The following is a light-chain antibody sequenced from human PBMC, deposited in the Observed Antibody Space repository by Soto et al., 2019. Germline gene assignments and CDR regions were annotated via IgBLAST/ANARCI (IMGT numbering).Light chain of an antibody. CDR3: QQYHNWPPQYT. Sequence: EIVMTQSPASLSVSPGDGATLSCRASQSVARNVAWYQQKPGQGPRLLIHGAYTRAVGVPARFSGSGSGTDFTLTINSLQSEDFAVFYCQQYHNWPPQYTFGQGTKLQIK. J-gene: IGKJ2*01. V-gene: IGKV3-15*01. CDR1: QSVARN. CDR2: GAY.